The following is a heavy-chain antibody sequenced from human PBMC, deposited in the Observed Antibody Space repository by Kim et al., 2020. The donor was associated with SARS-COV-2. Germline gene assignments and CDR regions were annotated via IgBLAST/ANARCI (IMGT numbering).Heavy chain of an antibody. Sequence: SETLSLTCAVYGGSFSGYYWSWIRQPPGKGLEWIGEINHSGSTNYNPSLKSRVTISVDTSKNQFSLKLSSVTAADTAVYYCARGHDQLPSTTYYGMDVWG. CDR2: INHSGST. J-gene: IGHJ6*01. V-gene: IGHV4-34*01. D-gene: IGHD2-2*01. CDR3: ARGHDQLPSTTYYGMDV. CDR1: GGSFSGYY.